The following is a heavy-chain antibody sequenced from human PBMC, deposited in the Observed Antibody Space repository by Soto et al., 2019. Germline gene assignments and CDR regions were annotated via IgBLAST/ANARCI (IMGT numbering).Heavy chain of an antibody. D-gene: IGHD5-18*01. V-gene: IGHV1-69*01. J-gene: IGHJ4*02. CDR1: GGTFSSYA. CDR2: IIPIFGTA. Sequence: GASVKVSCEASGGTFSSYAISWLRQAPGQGLEWMGGIIPIFGTANYAQKFHGRVTITADESTSTAYMELSSLRSEDTAVYYCAQSGYSYGYGYWGQGTLVTVSS. CDR3: AQSGYSYGYGY.